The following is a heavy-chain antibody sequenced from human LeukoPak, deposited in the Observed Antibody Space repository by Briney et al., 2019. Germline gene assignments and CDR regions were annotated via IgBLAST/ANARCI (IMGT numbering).Heavy chain of an antibody. Sequence: GGSLRLSCAASGFTFSSYWMSWVRQAPGKGLEWVANIKQDGSEKYYVDSVKGRFTISRDNAKNSPYLQMNSLRAEDTAVYYCARTTLYYDFWSGYYTDGFDYWGQGTLVTVSS. CDR3: ARTTLYYDFWSGYYTDGFDY. J-gene: IGHJ4*02. CDR1: GFTFSSYW. CDR2: IKQDGSEK. V-gene: IGHV3-7*01. D-gene: IGHD3-3*01.